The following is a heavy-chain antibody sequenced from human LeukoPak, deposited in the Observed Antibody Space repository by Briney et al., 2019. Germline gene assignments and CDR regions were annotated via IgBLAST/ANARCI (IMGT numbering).Heavy chain of an antibody. Sequence: ASVKVSCKASGYTFTSNYMHWVRQARGQGLEWMGWINSRSGATSYAQTFQGRVTMTRDTSITTAYMELSGLRSDDTAVYYCARGFGSSWFDYWGQGTLVTVSS. CDR3: ARGFGSSWFDY. V-gene: IGHV1-2*02. D-gene: IGHD6-13*01. J-gene: IGHJ5*01. CDR2: INSRSGAT. CDR1: GYTFTSNY.